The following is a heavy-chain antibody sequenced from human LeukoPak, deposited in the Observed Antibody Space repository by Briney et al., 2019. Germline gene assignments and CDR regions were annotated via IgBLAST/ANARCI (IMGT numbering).Heavy chain of an antibody. V-gene: IGHV4-34*01. CDR1: GGSFSGYY. CDR2: INHSGST. Sequence: PSETLSLTCAVYGGSFSGYYWSWIRQPPGKGLEWIGEINHSGSTNYNPSLKSRVTISVDTSKNQFSLKLSSVTAADTAVYYCARAGYCSSTSCYTNFDYWGLGTLVTVSS. J-gene: IGHJ4*02. CDR3: ARAGYCSSTSCYTNFDY. D-gene: IGHD2-2*02.